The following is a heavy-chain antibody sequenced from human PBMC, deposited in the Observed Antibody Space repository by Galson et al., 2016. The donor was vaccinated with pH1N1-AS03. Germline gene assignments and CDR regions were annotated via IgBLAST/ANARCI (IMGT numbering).Heavy chain of an antibody. V-gene: IGHV3-64*01. J-gene: IGHJ4*02. CDR1: GFTFSRNA. D-gene: IGHD6-13*01. CDR3: VRRDPVTAGGTGCDY. CDR2: ISSSGGST. Sequence: SLRLSCAASGFTFSRNATYWVRQAPGKGLEFVSAISSSGGSTYYANSVKDRFIISRDNSKNMLYLQMGGLRAEEKAVYYCVRRDPVTAGGTGCDYWGQGTLVTVSS.